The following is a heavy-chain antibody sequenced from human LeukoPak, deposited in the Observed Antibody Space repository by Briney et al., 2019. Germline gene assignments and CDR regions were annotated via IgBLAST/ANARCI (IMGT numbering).Heavy chain of an antibody. Sequence: PGGSLRLSCTTAGFTFTNYRMHWLGQAPGKGLVRVSRMNVDGTNIRYADSVKGRFTISRDNAKNTLYLQMNSLRAEDTDVYYCTRSTNYAYFDYWGQGVLVTVSS. CDR3: TRSTNYAYFDY. J-gene: IGHJ4*02. CDR2: MNVDGTNI. CDR1: GFTFTNYR. V-gene: IGHV3-74*01. D-gene: IGHD4/OR15-4a*01.